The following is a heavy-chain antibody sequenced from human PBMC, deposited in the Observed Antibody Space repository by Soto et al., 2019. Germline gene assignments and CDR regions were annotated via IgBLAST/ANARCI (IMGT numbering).Heavy chain of an antibody. Sequence: EVQLVESGGGLVKPGGSLRLSCAASGFTFSNAWMNWVRQAPGKGLEWIGRIKSKTDGGTTDYAAHVKGRFTISRDYSKNTLYPQKNSLKTEDTAVYYCTTDHDSSGSRVRYYYYGMDVWGQGTPVTVSS. CDR2: IKSKTDGGTT. V-gene: IGHV3-15*07. J-gene: IGHJ6*02. D-gene: IGHD3-22*01. CDR1: GFTFSNAW. CDR3: TTDHDSSGSRVRYYYYGMDV.